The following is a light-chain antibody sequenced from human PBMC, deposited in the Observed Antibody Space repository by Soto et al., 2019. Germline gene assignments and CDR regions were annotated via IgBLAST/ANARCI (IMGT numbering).Light chain of an antibody. CDR1: QGFSNF. V-gene: IGKV1-27*01. CDR3: QKCRRVPV. CDR2: AAS. J-gene: IGKJ3*01. Sequence: DIQMTQSPTSLSASVGERVTITCRASQGFSNFVAWYQQKPGKAPKLLIYAASTLQSGVSSRFSGSASGADFTLTIKKLQPEDVATSACQKCRRVPVFGPGTKVELK.